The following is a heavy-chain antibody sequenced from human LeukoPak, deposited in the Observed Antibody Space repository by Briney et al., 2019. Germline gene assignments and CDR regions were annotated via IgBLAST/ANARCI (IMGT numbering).Heavy chain of an antibody. J-gene: IGHJ4*02. V-gene: IGHV1-2*02. CDR2: IHPGTGDT. CDR1: GYPFTRYG. Sequence: ASVKVSCKASGYPFTRYGISWVRQAPGQGLEWMGWIHPGTGDTNYAQEFQGRVTVSRDTSISTAYMELSRLRSDDTAVYYCGSYASGYNWLKVWGQGTPVTVSS. D-gene: IGHD3-10*01. CDR3: GSYASGYNWLKV.